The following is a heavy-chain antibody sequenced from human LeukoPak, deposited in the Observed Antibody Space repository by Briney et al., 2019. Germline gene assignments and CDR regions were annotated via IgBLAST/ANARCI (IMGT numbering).Heavy chain of an antibody. CDR3: ARDVGGSLDY. CDR1: GFTFSDYW. J-gene: IGHJ4*02. Sequence: PGGSLRLSCVGSGFTFSDYWMSWVRQAPGKGLEWVANIKGDESAKHQADSVKGRFTISRDNAQNSVYLHMRSLRGEDTAVYYCARDVGGSLDYWGQGTLVTVSS. D-gene: IGHD1-26*01. CDR2: IKGDESAK. V-gene: IGHV3-7*01.